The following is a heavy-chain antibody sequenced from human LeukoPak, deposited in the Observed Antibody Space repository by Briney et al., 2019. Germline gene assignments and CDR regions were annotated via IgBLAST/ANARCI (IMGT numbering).Heavy chain of an antibody. Sequence: GGSLRLSCAASGFIFSDYSMNWVRQAPGKGLEWISYIGIDSGNTKYADSVKGRFTISGDKAKNSLYLQMSSLRVEDTAVYYCARDHKYAFDNWGQGTLVTVSS. V-gene: IGHV3-48*01. CDR3: ARDHKYAFDN. D-gene: IGHD2-2*01. CDR1: GFIFSDYS. CDR2: IGIDSGNT. J-gene: IGHJ4*02.